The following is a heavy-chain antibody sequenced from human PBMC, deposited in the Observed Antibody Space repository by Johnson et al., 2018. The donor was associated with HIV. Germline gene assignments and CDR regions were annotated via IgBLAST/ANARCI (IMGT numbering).Heavy chain of an antibody. CDR3: TRAEWHDAFDI. CDR1: GFTFSNAW. Sequence: VQLVESGGGLVKPGGSLRLSCAASGFTFSNAWMSWVRQAPGKGLEWVGRIKSKPDGGTTDYAAPVKGRFTISRDDSKSIAYLQMNSLKTEDTAVYYCTRAEWHDAFDIWGQGTMVTVSA. CDR2: IKSKPDGGTT. J-gene: IGHJ3*02. V-gene: IGHV3-15*01. D-gene: IGHD1-14*01.